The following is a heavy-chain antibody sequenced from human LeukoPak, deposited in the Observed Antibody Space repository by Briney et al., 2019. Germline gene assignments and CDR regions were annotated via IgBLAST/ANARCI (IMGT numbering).Heavy chain of an antibody. CDR3: ARGGLGRRSDAFDI. CDR2: ISSSSSYI. V-gene: IGHV3-21*01. J-gene: IGHJ3*02. Sequence: PGGSLRLSCAASGFTFSSCSMNWVRQAPGKGLEWVSSISSSSSYIYYADSVKGRFTISRDNAKNSLYLQMNSLRAEDTAVYYCARGGLGRRSDAFDIWGQGTMVTVSS. CDR1: GFTFSSCS. D-gene: IGHD3-16*01.